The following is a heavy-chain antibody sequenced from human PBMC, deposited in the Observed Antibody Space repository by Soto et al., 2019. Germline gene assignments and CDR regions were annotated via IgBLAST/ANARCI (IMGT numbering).Heavy chain of an antibody. CDR2: IRGDGSST. D-gene: IGHD2-15*01. V-gene: IGHV3-23*01. CDR1: GFKFNSYT. Sequence: EVQLLESGGGLVQPGGSLRLSCAASGFKFNSYTMGWVRQAPGKGLVWVSAIRGDGSSTYYADFVKGRFTSSRDNSKNTLYLQMNRLRAEDTAVYYCAKPVVVDTIYYYYMDVWGRGTTVTVSS. J-gene: IGHJ6*03. CDR3: AKPVVVDTIYYYYMDV.